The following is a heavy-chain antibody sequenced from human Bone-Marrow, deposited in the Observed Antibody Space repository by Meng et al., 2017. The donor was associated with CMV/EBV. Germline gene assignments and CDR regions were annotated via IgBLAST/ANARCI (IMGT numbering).Heavy chain of an antibody. CDR3: VKGEQRLLHVDP. Sequence: GESLKISCAASGFTFSSYAMNWVRQAPGKGLEWVSLIYNGGSSAYYADSVKGRFTISRDNAKNSLYLQINSLRVEDTAVYYCVKGEQRLLHVDPWGQGTRVTGSS. V-gene: IGHV3-23*03. CDR1: GFTFSSYA. J-gene: IGHJ5*02. CDR2: IYNGGSSA. D-gene: IGHD6-25*01.